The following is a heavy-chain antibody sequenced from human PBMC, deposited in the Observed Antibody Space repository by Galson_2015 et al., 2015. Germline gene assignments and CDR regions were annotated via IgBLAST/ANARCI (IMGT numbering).Heavy chain of an antibody. CDR1: GFTFSSYD. CDR3: ARGSDSSGYYFDY. V-gene: IGHV3-48*03. CDR2: ISSSGSTI. D-gene: IGHD3-22*01. J-gene: IGHJ4*02. Sequence: SLRLSCAASGFTFSSYDMNWVRQAPGKGLEWVSYISSSGSTIYYADSVKGRFTISKDNAKNSLYLQMNSLRAEDTAVYYCARGSDSSGYYFDYWGQGTLVTVSS.